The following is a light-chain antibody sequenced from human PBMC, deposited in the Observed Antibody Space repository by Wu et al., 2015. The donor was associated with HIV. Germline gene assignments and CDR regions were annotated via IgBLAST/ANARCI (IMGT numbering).Light chain of an antibody. CDR2: DTS. Sequence: GRATVSAGPVRVLTGLSXVPQKPGPGSHGSSIYDTSNRATGIPARFSGSGSGTDFTLTISSLEPEDFAVYYCQQRLKWPPITFGQGTRLEIK. V-gene: IGKV3-11*01. CDR1: RVLTG. J-gene: IGKJ5*01. CDR3: QQRLKWPPIT.